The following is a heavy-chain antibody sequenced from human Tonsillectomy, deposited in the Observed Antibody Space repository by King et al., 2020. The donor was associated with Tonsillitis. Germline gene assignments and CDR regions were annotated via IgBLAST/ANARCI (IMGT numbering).Heavy chain of an antibody. CDR3: AKGAGSRDGYDFFFDY. D-gene: IGHD5-24*01. J-gene: IGHJ4*02. V-gene: IGHV3-30*18. CDR2: VAYDGDKK. CDR1: GFTFSSYD. Sequence: VQLVESGGGVVQPGRSLRLSCVGSGFTFSSYDMHWVRQAPGKGLEWVAVVAYDGDKKYYAESVRGRFTISRDSSKNTVDLQMNSLRAEDTAIYYCAKGAGSRDGYDFFFDYWGQGALVTVSS.